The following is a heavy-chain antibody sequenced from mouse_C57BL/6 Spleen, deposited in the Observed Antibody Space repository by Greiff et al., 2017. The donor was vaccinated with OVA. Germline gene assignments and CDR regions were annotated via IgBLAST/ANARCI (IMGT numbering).Heavy chain of an antibody. J-gene: IGHJ3*01. D-gene: IGHD2-1*01. CDR1: GYSITSGYY. Sequence: VQLQQSGPGLVKPSQSLSLTCSVTGYSITSGYYWNWIRQFPGNKLEWMGYISYDGSNNYNPSLKNRISITRDTSKNQFFLKLNSVTTEDTATYYCAREAFYYGPQFAYWGQGTLVTVSA. CDR2: ISYDGSN. CDR3: AREAFYYGPQFAY. V-gene: IGHV3-6*01.